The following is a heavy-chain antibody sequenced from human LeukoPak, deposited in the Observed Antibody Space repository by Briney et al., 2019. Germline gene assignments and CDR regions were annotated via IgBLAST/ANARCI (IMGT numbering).Heavy chain of an antibody. CDR2: INHSGST. Sequence: SETLSLTCAVYGGSFSGYYWSWIRQPPGKGLEWIGEINHSGSTNYNPSLKSRVTISVDTSKNQFSLKLSSVTAADTAVYYCARKRRDGYRLYYYGMDVWGQGTTVIVSS. V-gene: IGHV4-34*01. J-gene: IGHJ6*02. CDR3: ARKRRDGYRLYYYGMDV. D-gene: IGHD5-24*01. CDR1: GGSFSGYY.